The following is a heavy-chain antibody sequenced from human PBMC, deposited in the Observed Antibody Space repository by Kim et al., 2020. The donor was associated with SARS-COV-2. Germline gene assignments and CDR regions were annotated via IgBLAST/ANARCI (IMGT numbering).Heavy chain of an antibody. V-gene: IGHV3-21*01. J-gene: IGHJ6*02. Sequence: GGSLRLSCAASGFTFSSYSMNWVRQAPGKGLEWVSSISSSSSYIYYADSVKGRFTISRDNAKNSLYLQMNSLRAEDTAVYYCASLPDYSNYGYYYYGMDVWGQGTTVTVSS. CDR3: ASLPDYSNYGYYYYGMDV. CDR2: ISSSSSYI. D-gene: IGHD4-4*01. CDR1: GFTFSSYS.